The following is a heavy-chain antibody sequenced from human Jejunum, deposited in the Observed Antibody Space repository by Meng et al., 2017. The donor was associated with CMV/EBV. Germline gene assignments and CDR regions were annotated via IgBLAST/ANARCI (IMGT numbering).Heavy chain of an antibody. J-gene: IGHJ4*02. Sequence: SGFPFDDYGMSWVRQAPGKGLEWVSGINWTGGSTGYADSVKGRFTISRDNAKNSLYLQMNSLRAEDTALYYCARDKDTGSYYSDYWGQGTLVTVSS. D-gene: IGHD1-26*01. CDR1: GFPFDDYG. CDR3: ARDKDTGSYYSDY. V-gene: IGHV3-20*03. CDR2: INWTGGST.